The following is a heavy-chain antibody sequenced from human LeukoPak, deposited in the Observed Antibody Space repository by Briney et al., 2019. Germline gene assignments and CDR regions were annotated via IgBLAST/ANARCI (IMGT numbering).Heavy chain of an antibody. CDR1: GGSFSGYY. CDR2: INHSGST. CDR3: AREDSSGLI. Sequence: SETLSLTCAVYGGSFSGYYWSWIRQPPGKGLEWIGEINHSGSTNYNPSLKSRVTISVDTSESQFSLKLSSVTAADTAVYYCAREDSSGLIWGQGTMVTVSS. V-gene: IGHV4-34*01. J-gene: IGHJ3*02. D-gene: IGHD6-19*01.